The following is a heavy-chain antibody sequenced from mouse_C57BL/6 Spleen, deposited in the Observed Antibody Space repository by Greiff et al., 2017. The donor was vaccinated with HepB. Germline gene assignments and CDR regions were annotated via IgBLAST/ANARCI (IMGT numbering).Heavy chain of an antibody. V-gene: IGHV1-54*01. J-gene: IGHJ3*01. Sequence: VQVVESGAELVRPGTSVKVSCKASGYAFTNYLIEWVKQRPGQGLEWIGVINPGSGGTNYNEKFKGKATLTADKSSSTAYMQLSSLTSEDSAVYFCARGRGIYEGFAYWGQGTLVTVSA. CDR1: GYAFTNYL. CDR2: INPGSGGT. D-gene: IGHD2-3*01. CDR3: ARGRGIYEGFAY.